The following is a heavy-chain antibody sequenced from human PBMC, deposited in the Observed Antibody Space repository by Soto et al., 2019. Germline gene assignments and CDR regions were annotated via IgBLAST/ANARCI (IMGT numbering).Heavy chain of an antibody. V-gene: IGHV4-39*01. Sequence: SETLSLTCNVSGGSISMSSYYWGWIRQPPGKGLEWIGRMYYSGSTYYNPSLKSRVTISIDTPKNQLSLKVTSVTAADTAVYYCSRRAPEGFEPWGQGTLVTVSS. CDR2: MYYSGST. CDR3: SRRAPEGFEP. CDR1: GGSISMSSYY. J-gene: IGHJ5*02.